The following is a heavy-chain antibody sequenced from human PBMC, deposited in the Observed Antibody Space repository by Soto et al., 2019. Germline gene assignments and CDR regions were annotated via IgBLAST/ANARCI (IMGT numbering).Heavy chain of an antibody. Sequence: PSETLSLTCTVSGGSISSSIYYWGWIRQPPGNGLEWIGSIYYSGSTYYNPSLKSRVTISVDTSKNQFSLKLSSVTAADTAVYYCARRGPELLWFGDGYGMDVWGQGSTVTV. D-gene: IGHD3-10*01. V-gene: IGHV4-39*01. CDR2: IYYSGST. J-gene: IGHJ6*02. CDR3: ARRGPELLWFGDGYGMDV. CDR1: GGSISSSIYY.